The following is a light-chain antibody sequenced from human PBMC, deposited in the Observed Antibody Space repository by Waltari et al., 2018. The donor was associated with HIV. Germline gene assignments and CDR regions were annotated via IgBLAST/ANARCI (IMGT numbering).Light chain of an antibody. CDR3: QQYDNLPYT. V-gene: IGKV1-33*01. CDR1: QDISNY. Sequence: DIQMTQSPSSLSASVGDRVTITCQASQDISNYLNWYQQKPGKAPKLLIYDASNLETGAPSRFSGRGSGTDFTFTISSLQPEDIATYYCQQYDNLPYTFGQGTKLEIK. J-gene: IGKJ2*01. CDR2: DAS.